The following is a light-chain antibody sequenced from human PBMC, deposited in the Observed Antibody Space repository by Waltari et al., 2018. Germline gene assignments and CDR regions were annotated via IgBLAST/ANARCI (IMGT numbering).Light chain of an antibody. CDR1: QSIRNSY. J-gene: IGKJ3*01. CDR2: ATF. CDR3: QEYGSSPEFT. V-gene: IGKV3-20*01. Sequence: IVLTQSPGTLSLSPGDKATPTCRTSQSIRNSYLAWYQQKPGQVPRLLIYATFSRASVIPDRFSGSGSETDFTLTISSLEPEDFAVYYCQEYGSSPEFTFGPGTTVDI.